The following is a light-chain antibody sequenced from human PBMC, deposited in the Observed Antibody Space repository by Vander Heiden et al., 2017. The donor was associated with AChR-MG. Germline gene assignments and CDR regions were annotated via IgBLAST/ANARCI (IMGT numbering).Light chain of an antibody. CDR2: GAS. CDR1: QSVSSN. Sequence: EIVMTQTPDTLSVSPGELATLSCRARQSVSSNLAWYQQKPGQAPRLLIYGASTRATGIPARFSGSGSGTEFTLTISSLQSEDFAVYYCQQYNNWPLTFGGGTKVEIK. V-gene: IGKV3-15*01. J-gene: IGKJ4*01. CDR3: QQYNNWPLT.